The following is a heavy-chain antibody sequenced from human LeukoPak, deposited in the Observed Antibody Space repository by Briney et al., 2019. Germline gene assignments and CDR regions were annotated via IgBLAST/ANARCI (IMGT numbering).Heavy chain of an antibody. V-gene: IGHV4-4*09. CDR3: ARSSGYYYS. Sequence: SETLSLTCTVSGGSISSYYWSWIRQPPGKGLEWIGYIYTSGSTNYNPSLKSRVTISVDTPKNQFSLKLSSVTAADTAVYYCARSSGYYYSWGQGTLVSVSS. D-gene: IGHD3-22*01. J-gene: IGHJ4*02. CDR2: IYTSGST. CDR1: GGSISSYY.